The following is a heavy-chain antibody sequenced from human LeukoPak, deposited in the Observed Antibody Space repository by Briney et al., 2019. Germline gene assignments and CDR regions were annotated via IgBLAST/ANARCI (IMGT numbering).Heavy chain of an antibody. J-gene: IGHJ5*02. CDR1: GGSISSYY. CDR3: VRCTPMYYFWRRYSGFGP. D-gene: IGHD3-3*01. CDR2: IYYSGST. V-gene: IGHV4-59*01. Sequence: SEPLSLTCTVSGGSISSYYWSWIRQPPGKGVEGIGYIYYSGSTSYNTSLQLRVHLSVDTFKAQFSLKLSSVTAADTAVYSCVRCTPMYYFWRRYSGFGPWGQGTLVTVS.